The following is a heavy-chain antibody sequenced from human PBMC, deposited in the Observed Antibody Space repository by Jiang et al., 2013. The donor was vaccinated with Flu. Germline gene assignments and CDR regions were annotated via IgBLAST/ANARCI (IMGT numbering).Heavy chain of an antibody. CDR2: ISWDGGST. Sequence: QLVESGGVVVQPGGSLRLSCAASGFTFDDYTMHWVRQAPGKGLEWVSLISWDGGSTYYADSVKGRFTISRDNSKNSLYLQMNSLRTEDTALYYCASFGPGTAMVTVDYWGQGTLVTVSS. CDR3: ASFGPGTAMVTVDY. J-gene: IGHJ4*02. D-gene: IGHD5-18*01. V-gene: IGHV3-43*01. CDR1: GFTFDDYT.